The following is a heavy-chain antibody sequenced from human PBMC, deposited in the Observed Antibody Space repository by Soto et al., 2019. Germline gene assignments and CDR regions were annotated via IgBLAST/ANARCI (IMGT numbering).Heavy chain of an antibody. Sequence: TLSLTCTVSGGSISSYYWSWIRQPPGKGLEWIGYIYYSGSTNYNPSLKSRVTISVDTSKNQFSLKLSSVTAADTAVYYCARWSYYFDYWGQGTLVTVSS. CDR1: GGSISSYY. V-gene: IGHV4-59*01. CDR2: IYYSGST. J-gene: IGHJ4*02. CDR3: ARWSYYFDY.